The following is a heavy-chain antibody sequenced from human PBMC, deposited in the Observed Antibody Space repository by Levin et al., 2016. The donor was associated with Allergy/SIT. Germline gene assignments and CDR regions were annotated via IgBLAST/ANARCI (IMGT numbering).Heavy chain of an antibody. D-gene: IGHD3-22*01. J-gene: IGHJ3*02. Sequence: VRQAPGKGLEWVSSISSSSSYIYYADSVKGRFTISRDNAKNSLYLQMNSLRAEDTAVYYCARDTSPTPDDSSGYLDAFDIWGQGTMVTVSS. V-gene: IGHV3-21*01. CDR2: ISSSSSYI. CDR3: ARDTSPTPDDSSGYLDAFDI.